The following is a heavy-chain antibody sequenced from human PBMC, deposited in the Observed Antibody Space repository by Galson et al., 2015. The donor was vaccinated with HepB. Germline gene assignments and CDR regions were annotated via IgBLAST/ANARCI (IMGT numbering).Heavy chain of an antibody. J-gene: IGHJ6*02. CDR2: ITGSGSTL. CDR1: GFTFSSYN. D-gene: IGHD3-10*01. CDR3: ARDRGGSGSYLSYFYDLDV. V-gene: IGHV3-48*04. Sequence: SLRLSCAASGFTFSSYNMNWVRQAPGKGLEWVSHITGSGSTLYYAGSVKGRFTISRGNAKISLYLQMNSLRAEDTAVYYCARDRGGSGSYLSYFYDLDVWGQGTTVTVSS.